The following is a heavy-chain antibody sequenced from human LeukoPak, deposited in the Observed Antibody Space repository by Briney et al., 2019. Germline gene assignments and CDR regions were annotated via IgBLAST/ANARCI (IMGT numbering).Heavy chain of an antibody. J-gene: IGHJ1*01. CDR3: ARELVVGPAEYFQH. V-gene: IGHV3-7*01. CDR2: IYPGGSEK. CDR1: GFTFSSSL. Sequence: GGSLRLSCGASGFTFSSSLMSWVRQTPGKGLEWVANIYPGGSEKYYVYSVKGRFTISRDNAKNSVYLQMNNLRVEDTSVYYCARELVVGPAEYFQHWGKGTLVTVSS. D-gene: IGHD2-15*01.